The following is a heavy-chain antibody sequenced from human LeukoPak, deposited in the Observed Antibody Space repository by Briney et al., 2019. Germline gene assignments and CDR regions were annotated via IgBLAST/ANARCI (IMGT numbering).Heavy chain of an antibody. CDR3: AKDLVSQRGVGSSEKVDY. CDR2: ILGGGDTT. J-gene: IGHJ4*02. V-gene: IGHV3-23*01. CDR1: GFTFNYYA. D-gene: IGHD3-10*01. Sequence: GGSLRLSCAASGFTFNYYAMNWVRQAPGKGLEWVSAILGGGDTTSYADSVKGRFTISRDNSKNTLYLQMNSLRAEDTAVYYCAKDLVSQRGVGSSEKVDYWGQGTLVTVSS.